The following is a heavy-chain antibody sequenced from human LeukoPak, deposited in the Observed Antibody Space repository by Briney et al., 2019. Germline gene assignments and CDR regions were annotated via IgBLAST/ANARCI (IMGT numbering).Heavy chain of an antibody. CDR3: ARVGSSSWYGWFDP. J-gene: IGHJ5*02. Sequence: SETLSLTCTVSGGSISSSSYYWGWIRQPPGKGLEWIGSIYYSGSTYYNPSLKSRVTISVDTSKNQFSLKLSSVTAADTAVYYCARVGSSSWYGWFDPWGQGTLVTVSS. CDR1: GGSISSSSYY. V-gene: IGHV4-39*07. D-gene: IGHD6-13*01. CDR2: IYYSGST.